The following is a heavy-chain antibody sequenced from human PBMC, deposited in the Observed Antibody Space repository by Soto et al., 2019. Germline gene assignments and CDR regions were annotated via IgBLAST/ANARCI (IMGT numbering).Heavy chain of an antibody. V-gene: IGHV1-69*13. J-gene: IGHJ5*02. CDR3: ASLGYCTNGVCSPWFDP. CDR2: IIPIFGTA. Sequence: SVKVSCKASGGTFSSYAISWVRQPPVQGLEWMGGIIPIFGTANYAQKFQGRVTITADESTSTAYMELSSLRSEDTAVYYCASLGYCTNGVCSPWFDPWGQGTLVTVSS. CDR1: GGTFSSYA. D-gene: IGHD2-8*01.